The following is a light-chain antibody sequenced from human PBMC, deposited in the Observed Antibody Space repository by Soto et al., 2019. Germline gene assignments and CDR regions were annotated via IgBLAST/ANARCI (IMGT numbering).Light chain of an antibody. CDR3: MQASQLRT. CDR1: ASLVHSDGKTY. Sequence: IVLPPTPLSSAVTLGQPASFSCGSSASLVHSDGKTYLGWLHLRPGQPPRLLIYQISRRPPGVPDRFSGSGAGTNFTLKISRVEPEDVGIFYCMQASQLRTFGQGTKVAIK. J-gene: IGKJ1*01. V-gene: IGKV2-24*01. CDR2: QIS.